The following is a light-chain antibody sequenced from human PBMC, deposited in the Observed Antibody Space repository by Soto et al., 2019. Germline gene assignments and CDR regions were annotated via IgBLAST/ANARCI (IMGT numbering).Light chain of an antibody. CDR1: QNVFSN. Sequence: EIVMTQSPGTLSVSPGERVTLSCRASQNVFSNVAWYQQRPGQPPRLLISGASTRATGVSARFSASGSGTDFTLTITSLQSEDFAVYYCQQYNLWPPITFGQGTRLEIK. V-gene: IGKV3-15*01. CDR3: QQYNLWPPIT. J-gene: IGKJ5*01. CDR2: GAS.